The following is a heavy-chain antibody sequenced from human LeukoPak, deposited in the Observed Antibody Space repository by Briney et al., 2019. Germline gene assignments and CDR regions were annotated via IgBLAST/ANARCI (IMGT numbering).Heavy chain of an antibody. CDR2: ISAYNGKT. CDR3: ARDGTEDVRRSSQFYVKYNYNGMDV. J-gene: IGHJ6*02. Sequence: ASVKVSCKASGYTFASYGISWVRQAPEQGLEWIGWISAYNGKTNYAQKFQDRLTLTTDTSATTDYMELTSLRSDDTAIYYCARDGTEDVRRSSQFYVKYNYNGMDVWGQGTMVTVSS. D-gene: IGHD1-1*01. CDR1: GYTFASYG. V-gene: IGHV1-18*01.